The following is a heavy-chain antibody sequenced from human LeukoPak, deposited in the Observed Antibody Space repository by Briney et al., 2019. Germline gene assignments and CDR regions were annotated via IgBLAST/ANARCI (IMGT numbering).Heavy chain of an antibody. CDR3: TTRKYDILTGDVDY. J-gene: IGHJ4*02. CDR1: GFTFSSYA. D-gene: IGHD3-9*01. CDR2: IKSKTDGGTT. V-gene: IGHV3-15*01. Sequence: GGSLRLSCAASGFTFSSYAMSWVRQAPGKGLEWVGRIKSKTDGGTTDYAAPVKGRFTISRDDSKNTLYLQMNSLKTEDTAVYYCTTRKYDILTGDVDYWGQGTLVTVSS.